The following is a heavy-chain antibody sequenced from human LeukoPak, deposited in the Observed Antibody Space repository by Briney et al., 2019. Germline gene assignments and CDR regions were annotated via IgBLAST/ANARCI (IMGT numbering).Heavy chain of an antibody. Sequence: PGGSLRLSCAASGFTFSSYWMHWVRHAPGKGLVWVSRISSDGTATRYADSVKGRFTISRDNAKNTLFLQMNSLRAEDTAVYYCARDNNWNYPDFWGQGTLVTVSS. V-gene: IGHV3-74*01. CDR1: GFTFSSYW. CDR2: ISSDGTAT. J-gene: IGHJ4*02. D-gene: IGHD1-7*01. CDR3: ARDNNWNYPDF.